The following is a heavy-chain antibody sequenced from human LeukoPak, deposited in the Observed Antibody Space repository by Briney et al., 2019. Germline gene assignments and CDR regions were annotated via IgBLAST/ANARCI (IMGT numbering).Heavy chain of an antibody. CDR1: GFTVSSNY. CDR3: ARGQGVVAATGSFDY. V-gene: IGHV3-66*01. Sequence: PGGSLRLSCAASGFTVSSNYMSWVRQAPGKGLEWVSVIYSGGSTYYADSVKGRFTISRDNSKNTLYLQMNSLRAEDTAVYYCARGQGVVAATGSFDYWGQGTLVTVSS. J-gene: IGHJ4*02. D-gene: IGHD2-15*01. CDR2: IYSGGST.